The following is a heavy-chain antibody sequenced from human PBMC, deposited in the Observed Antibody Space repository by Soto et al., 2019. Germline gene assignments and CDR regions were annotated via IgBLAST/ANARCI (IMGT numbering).Heavy chain of an antibody. V-gene: IGHV3-23*01. CDR1: GFTFSSFA. CDR2: ISGSGVDT. CDR3: ATPSFDY. J-gene: IGHJ4*02. Sequence: EVQLLESGGGLVQPGGSLRLSCAASGFTFSSFAMSWVRQAPGKGLEWVSVISGSGVDTNYADSVKGRFTISRDNSKNTLYLQMNSLRAEDTAVYYCATPSFDYWGQGTLVTVSS.